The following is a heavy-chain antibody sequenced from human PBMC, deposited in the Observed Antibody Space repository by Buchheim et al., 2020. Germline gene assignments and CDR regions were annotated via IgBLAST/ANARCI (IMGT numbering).Heavy chain of an antibody. D-gene: IGHD2-8*01. CDR3: ARVHGNARGDYGMDV. V-gene: IGHV3-30-3*01. CDR1: GFTFSSYA. CDR2: ISYDGSNK. Sequence: QVQLVESGGGVVQPGRSLRLSCAASGFTFSSYAMHWVRQAPGKGLEWVAVISYDGSNKYYADSVKGRFTISRDNSKNTLYLQMNSLRAEDTAVYYCARVHGNARGDYGMDVWGQGTT. J-gene: IGHJ6*02.